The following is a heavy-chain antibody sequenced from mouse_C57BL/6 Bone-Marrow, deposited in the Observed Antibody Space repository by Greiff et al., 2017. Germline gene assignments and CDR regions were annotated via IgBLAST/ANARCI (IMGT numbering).Heavy chain of an antibody. J-gene: IGHJ2*01. V-gene: IGHV1-54*01. D-gene: IGHD1-1*01. CDR3: ARGTTVEDIDY. CDR2: INPGSGGT. Sequence: VQLQQSGAELVRPWTSVKVSCKASGYAFTNYLIEWVKQRPGQGLEWIGVINPGSGGTNYNEKFKGKATLTADKSSSTAYMQLSRLTSEDSAVYFCARGTTVEDIDYWGQGTTLTVSS. CDR1: GYAFTNYL.